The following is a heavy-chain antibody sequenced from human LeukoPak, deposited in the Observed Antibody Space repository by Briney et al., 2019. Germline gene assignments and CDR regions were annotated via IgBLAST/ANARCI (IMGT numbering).Heavy chain of an antibody. Sequence: HTGGSLRLSCAASGFTFSSYAMSWVRQAPGKGLEWVSAISGSGGSTYYADSVKGRFTISRDNAKKSLYLQMNSLRAEDTAVYYCARESGGGYSYEDYWGQGTLVTVSS. D-gene: IGHD5-18*01. CDR2: ISGSGGST. V-gene: IGHV3-23*01. CDR1: GFTFSSYA. CDR3: ARESGGGYSYEDY. J-gene: IGHJ4*02.